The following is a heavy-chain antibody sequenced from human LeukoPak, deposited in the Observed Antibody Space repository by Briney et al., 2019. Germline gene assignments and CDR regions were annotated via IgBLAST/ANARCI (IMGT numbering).Heavy chain of an antibody. CDR1: GFTFSDYY. CDR3: ARDLLSSSSWAIDY. CDR2: ISSSGSTI. J-gene: IGHJ4*02. Sequence: PGGSLRLSCAASGFTFSDYYMSWIRQAPGKGLEWVSYISSSGSTIYYADSVKGRFTISRDNAKNSLYLQMNSLRAEDTAVYYCARDLLSSSSWAIDYWGQGTLVTVSS. V-gene: IGHV3-11*04. D-gene: IGHD6-13*01.